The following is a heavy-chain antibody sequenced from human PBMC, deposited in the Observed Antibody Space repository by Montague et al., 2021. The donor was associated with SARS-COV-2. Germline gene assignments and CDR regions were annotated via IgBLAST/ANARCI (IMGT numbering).Heavy chain of an antibody. Sequence: PALVKPTQTLTLTCTFSGFSLSTSGMCVSWIRQPPGKALEWLARIDWDDDKYYSTSLKTRLTISKDTSKNQVVLTMTNMDPVDTATYYCARTAGTDYTGYYYYAMDVWGHGTTVTVSS. CDR3: ARTAGTDYTGYYYYAMDV. CDR1: GFSLSTSGMC. CDR2: IDWDDDK. D-gene: IGHD3-10*01. J-gene: IGHJ6*02. V-gene: IGHV2-70*11.